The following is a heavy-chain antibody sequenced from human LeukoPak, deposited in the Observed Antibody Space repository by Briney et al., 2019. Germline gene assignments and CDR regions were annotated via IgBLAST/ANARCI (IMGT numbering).Heavy chain of an antibody. J-gene: IGHJ4*02. CDR2: IYPGDSDT. CDR1: GYSFASYW. Sequence: GESLKISCTGSGYSFASYWIGWVRQMPGKGLEWLGIIYPGDSDTRYSPSFQGQVTISADKSISTAYLQWNSLKASDTAMYYCARPDDLGYWGQGTLVTVSS. D-gene: IGHD3-3*01. V-gene: IGHV5-51*01. CDR3: ARPDDLGY.